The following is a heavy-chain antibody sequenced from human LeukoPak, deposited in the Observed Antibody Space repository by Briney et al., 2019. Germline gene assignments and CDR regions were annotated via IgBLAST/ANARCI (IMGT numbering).Heavy chain of an antibody. Sequence: AASVKVSCKASGGTFSSYAISWVRQAPGQGLEWMGWINTNTGNPTYAQGFTGRFVFSLDTSVSTAYLQISSLKAEDTAVYYCARIWGNYDILTGYDTFDYWGQGTLVTVSS. J-gene: IGHJ4*02. CDR3: ARIWGNYDILTGYDTFDY. CDR1: GGTFSSYA. CDR2: INTNTGNP. V-gene: IGHV7-4-1*02. D-gene: IGHD3-9*01.